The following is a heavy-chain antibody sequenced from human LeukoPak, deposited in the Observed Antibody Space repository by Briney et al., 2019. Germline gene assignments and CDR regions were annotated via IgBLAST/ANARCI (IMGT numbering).Heavy chain of an antibody. CDR2: ISYDGSNK. Sequence: GGSLRLSCAASGFTFSSYGMHWVRQAPGKGLEWVAVISYDGSNKYYADSVKGRFTISRDNSKNTLYLQMNSLRAEDTAVYYCANLDTAMAYGMDVWGQGTTVTVSS. CDR3: ANLDTAMAYGMDV. V-gene: IGHV3-30*18. D-gene: IGHD5-18*01. J-gene: IGHJ6*02. CDR1: GFTFSSYG.